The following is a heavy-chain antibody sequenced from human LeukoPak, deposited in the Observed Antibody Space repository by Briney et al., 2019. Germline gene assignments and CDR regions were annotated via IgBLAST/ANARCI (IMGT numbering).Heavy chain of an antibody. D-gene: IGHD3-10*02. Sequence: RXAPGXXXXWVAFIRYDGSNKYYADSVKGRFTISRDNSKNTLYLQMNSLRAEDTAVYYCCSGSYHDAFDIWGQGTMVTVSS. CDR3: CSGSYHDAFDI. CDR2: IRYDGSNK. J-gene: IGHJ3*02. V-gene: IGHV3-30*02.